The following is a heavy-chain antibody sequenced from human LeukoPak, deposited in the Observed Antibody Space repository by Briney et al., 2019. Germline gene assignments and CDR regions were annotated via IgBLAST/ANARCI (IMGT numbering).Heavy chain of an antibody. CDR1: GFAFSSYA. CDR3: AKASSARYHFDS. J-gene: IGHJ4*02. Sequence: GGSLRLSCAVSGFAFSSYAMSWVRQAPGKGLEWVSVITGSGGATYYADSVKGRFTISRDNSKNMVYLQISSLRAADTAVYYCAKASSARYHFDSWGQGALVTVSS. D-gene: IGHD6-19*01. V-gene: IGHV3-23*01. CDR2: ITGSGGAT.